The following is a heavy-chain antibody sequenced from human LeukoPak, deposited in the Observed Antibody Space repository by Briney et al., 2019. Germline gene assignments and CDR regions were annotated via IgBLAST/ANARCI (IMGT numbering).Heavy chain of an antibody. V-gene: IGHV3-30*02. J-gene: IGHJ4*02. CDR2: IRYDGTNK. CDR3: AKGVAYCSGGSCYVDF. CDR1: GFSFISYG. Sequence: GGSLRLSCAASGFSFISYGMHWVRQAPGKGLEWVAFIRYDGTNKYYADSVKGRFTISRDNSKNTLYLQMNGLRDEDTAVYYCAKGVAYCSGGSCYVDFWGQGTLVTVSS. D-gene: IGHD2-15*01.